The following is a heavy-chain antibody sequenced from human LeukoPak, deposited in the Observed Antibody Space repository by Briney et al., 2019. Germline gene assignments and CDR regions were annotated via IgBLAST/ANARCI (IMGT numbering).Heavy chain of an antibody. V-gene: IGHV3-53*01. D-gene: IGHD6-19*01. J-gene: IGHJ4*02. Sequence: GGSLRLSCAASGFTVSSNYMSWVRQAPGKGLEWVSVIYSGGSTYYADSVKGRFTISRDNSKNTLYLQMNSLRAEDTAVYYCARVPYSSGWYPAGAGDYWGQGTLVTVSS. CDR2: IYSGGST. CDR3: ARVPYSSGWYPAGAGDY. CDR1: GFTVSSNY.